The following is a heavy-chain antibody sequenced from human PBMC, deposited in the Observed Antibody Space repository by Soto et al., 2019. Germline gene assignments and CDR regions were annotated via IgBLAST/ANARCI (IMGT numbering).Heavy chain of an antibody. D-gene: IGHD4-17*01. CDR3: ARGYYGDPVYYYYYMDV. CDR2: ISSSSITI. CDR1: GFTFSSYS. Sequence: GGSLRLSCAASGFTFSSYSMNWVRQAPGKGLEWVSCISSSSITIYSANSVRGRFTISRDRAKNSLYLQMNSLRAEDTAVYYCARGYYGDPVYYYYYMDVWGKGTTVTVSS. V-gene: IGHV3-48*01. J-gene: IGHJ6*03.